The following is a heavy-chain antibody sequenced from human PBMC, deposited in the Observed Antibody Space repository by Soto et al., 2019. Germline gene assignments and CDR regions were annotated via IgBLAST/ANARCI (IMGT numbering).Heavy chain of an antibody. V-gene: IGHV1-24*01. CDR2: FDPEDGET. CDR3: ATEGGNSSSGFYYYYGMDV. D-gene: IGHD6-6*01. Sequence: GASVKVSCKVSGYTLTELSMHWVRQAPGKGLEWMGGFDPEDGETIYAQKFQGRVTMTEDTSTDTAYMELSSLRSEDTAVYYCATEGGNSSSGFYYYYGMDVWGQGTTVTV. CDR1: GYTLTELS. J-gene: IGHJ6*02.